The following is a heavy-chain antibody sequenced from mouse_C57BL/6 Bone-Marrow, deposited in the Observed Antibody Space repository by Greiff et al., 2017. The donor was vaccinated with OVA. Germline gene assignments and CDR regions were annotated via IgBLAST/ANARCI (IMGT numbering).Heavy chain of an antibody. CDR1: GIDFSRYW. D-gene: IGHD1-1*01. CDR2: INPDSSTI. Sequence: AASGIDFSRYWMSWVRRAPGKGLEWIGEINPDSSTINYAPSLKDKFIISRDNAKNTLYLQMSKVRSEDTALYYCASHYYGSRGAAWFAYWGQGTLVTVSA. CDR3: ASHYYGSRGAAWFAY. V-gene: IGHV4-1*01. J-gene: IGHJ3*01.